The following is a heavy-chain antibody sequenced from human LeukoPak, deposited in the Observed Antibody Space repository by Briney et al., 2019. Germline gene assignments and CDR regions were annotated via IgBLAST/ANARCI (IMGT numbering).Heavy chain of an antibody. J-gene: IGHJ4*02. Sequence: PGGSLRLSCVASGFTVSNNYMSWVRQAPGKGLEWVSVIYSGGSTYYADSVKGRFTISRDNSKNTLYLQMNSLRAEDTAVYYCARGFRYSSGWFDFDYWGQGTLVTVSS. CDR3: ARGFRYSSGWFDFDY. V-gene: IGHV3-53*01. CDR2: IYSGGST. CDR1: GFTVSNNY. D-gene: IGHD6-19*01.